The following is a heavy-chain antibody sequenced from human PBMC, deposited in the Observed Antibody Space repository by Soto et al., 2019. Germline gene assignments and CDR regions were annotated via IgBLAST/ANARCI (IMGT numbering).Heavy chain of an antibody. CDR1: GGTFSSYA. CDR2: IIPIFGTA. D-gene: IGHD2-15*01. Sequence: GASVKVSCKASGGTFSSYAISWVRQAPGQGLEWMGGIIPIFGTANYAQKLQGRVTMTTDTSTSTAYMELRSLRSDDTAVYYCARDLLGYCSGGSCPGEDWFDPWGQGTRVTVSS. CDR3: ARDLLGYCSGGSCPGEDWFDP. V-gene: IGHV1-69*05. J-gene: IGHJ5*02.